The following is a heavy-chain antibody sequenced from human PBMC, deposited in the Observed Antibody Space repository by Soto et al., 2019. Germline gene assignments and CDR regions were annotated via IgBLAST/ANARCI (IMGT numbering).Heavy chain of an antibody. CDR2: ISWNSGTT. CDR3: ARDVSSIAVAGTMGY. V-gene: IGHV3-9*01. J-gene: IGHJ4*02. Sequence: GGSLRLSCAASGFTFDDYAMHWVRQAPGKGLEWVSGISWNSGTTGYADSVKGRFTISGDNAENSLYLQINSLRVEDTAVYFCARDVSSIAVAGTMGYWGQGTLVTVSS. D-gene: IGHD6-19*01. CDR1: GFTFDDYA.